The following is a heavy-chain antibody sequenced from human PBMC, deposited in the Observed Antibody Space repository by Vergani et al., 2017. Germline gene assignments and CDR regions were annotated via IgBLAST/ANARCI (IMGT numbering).Heavy chain of an antibody. CDR1: GYSFNNYA. D-gene: IGHD6-19*01. J-gene: IGHJ4*02. CDR2: INPTTGNP. CDR3: ARGKRCHLAVGATDS. Sequence: QEQLVQSGSELKKPGASVKVSCKASGYSFNNYAIHWVRQAPGQGLEWMGWINPTTGNPTYARAFTGRFVFSLDTSISTAYLQIGCLKAEDTAVYFCARGKRCHLAVGATDSWGQGTLLTVSS. V-gene: IGHV7-4-1*01.